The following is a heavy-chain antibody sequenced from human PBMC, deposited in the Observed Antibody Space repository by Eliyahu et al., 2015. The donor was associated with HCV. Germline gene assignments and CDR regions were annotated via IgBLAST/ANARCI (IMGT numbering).Heavy chain of an antibody. J-gene: IGHJ5*02. Sequence: QVQLQESGPGLVKPSETLSLTCXVSGGSITTSYWSWXRQPPGKGLEWIGYXHYSGSTNYNPSLKSRVTISVDTSKNQFFLNLXSVTAADTAVYYCASGGGGIAVAGTGGWFDPWGQGTLVTVSS. V-gene: IGHV4-59*01. CDR2: XHYSGST. CDR1: GGSITTSY. D-gene: IGHD6-19*01. CDR3: ASGGGGIAVAGTGGWFDP.